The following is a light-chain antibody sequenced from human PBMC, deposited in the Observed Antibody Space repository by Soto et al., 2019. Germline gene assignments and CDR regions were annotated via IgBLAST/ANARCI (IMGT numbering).Light chain of an antibody. J-gene: IGKJ2*01. V-gene: IGKV1-6*01. Sequence: AIQMTQSPSSLSASVGDRVTITCRASQGIRNDLGWYQQKPGKAPKLLIYGASSLQSVVPSRFSVSGSGTDFTLTISSLQPEDFATYYCLQDYNSPYTFGQGTKLEIK. CDR1: QGIRND. CDR3: LQDYNSPYT. CDR2: GAS.